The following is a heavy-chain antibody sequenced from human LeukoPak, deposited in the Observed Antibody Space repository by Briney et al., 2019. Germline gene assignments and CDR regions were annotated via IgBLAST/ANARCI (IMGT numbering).Heavy chain of an antibody. V-gene: IGHV4-59*08. CDR1: GGSISSYY. D-gene: IGHD3-3*01. J-gene: IGHJ4*02. CDR2: IYYSGST. Sequence: SETLSLTCTVSGGSISSYYWSWIRQPPGKGLEWIGYIYYSGSTNYNPSLKSRVTISVDTSKNQFSLKLSSVTAADTAVDYCARCMHYDFWSGAFDYWGQGTLVTVSS. CDR3: ARCMHYDFWSGAFDY.